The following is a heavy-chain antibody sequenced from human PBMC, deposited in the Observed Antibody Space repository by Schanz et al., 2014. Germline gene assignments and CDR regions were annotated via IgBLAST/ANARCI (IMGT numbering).Heavy chain of an antibody. CDR1: GFTVSSHY. CDR2: IYGGGIT. CDR3: AKDRIPMVRGGDYGMDV. V-gene: IGHV3-66*01. Sequence: VQLVESGGGLVKPGGSLRLSCAASGFTVSSHYMSWVRQAPGKGLEWVSVIYGGGITYYADSVKGRFTISRDNSKNTLYLQMNSLRDEDTALYYCAKDRIPMVRGGDYGMDVWGQGTTVTVSS. J-gene: IGHJ6*02. D-gene: IGHD3-10*01.